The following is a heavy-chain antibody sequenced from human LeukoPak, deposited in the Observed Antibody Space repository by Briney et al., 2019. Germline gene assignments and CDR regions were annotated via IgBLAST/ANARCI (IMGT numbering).Heavy chain of an antibody. D-gene: IGHD3-22*01. CDR2: ISYDGSNK. CDR3: AKSGHYYYDSSGYRVDY. J-gene: IGHJ4*02. CDR1: GFTFSSYG. Sequence: PGRSLRLSCAASGFTFSSYGMHWVRQAPGKGPEWVAVISYDGSNKYYADSVKGRFTISRDNSKNTLYLQMNSLRAEDTAVYYCAKSGHYYYDSSGYRVDYWGQGTLVTVSS. V-gene: IGHV3-30*18.